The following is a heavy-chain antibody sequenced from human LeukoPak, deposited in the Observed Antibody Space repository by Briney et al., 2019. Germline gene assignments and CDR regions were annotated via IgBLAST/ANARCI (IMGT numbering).Heavy chain of an antibody. CDR2: INPNSGGT. Sequence: GASVKVSCKASGYTFTGYYMHWVRQAPGQGLEWMGRINPNSGGTNYAQKFQGRVTMTRDTSISTAYMELSRLRSDDTAVYYCATMPPRFKVATAIHGYWGQGTLVTVSS. J-gene: IGHJ4*02. D-gene: IGHD2-21*02. CDR3: ATMPPRFKVATAIHGY. V-gene: IGHV1-2*06. CDR1: GYTFTGYY.